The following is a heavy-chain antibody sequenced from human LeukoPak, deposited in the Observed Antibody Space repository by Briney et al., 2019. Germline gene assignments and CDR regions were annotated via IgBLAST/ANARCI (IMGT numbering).Heavy chain of an antibody. CDR3: ATEYYGSMNYYDY. V-gene: IGHV3-48*04. CDR1: GFTFNNYI. CDR2: ISSRTGTI. D-gene: IGHD3-10*01. J-gene: IGHJ4*02. Sequence: GGSLRLSCAASGFTFNNYIMNWVRQAPGEGLEWVSYISSRTGTIYYADSVKGRFTISRDNAKNSLYLQMNSLRAEDTAVYYCATEYYGSMNYYDYWGQGTLVTVSS.